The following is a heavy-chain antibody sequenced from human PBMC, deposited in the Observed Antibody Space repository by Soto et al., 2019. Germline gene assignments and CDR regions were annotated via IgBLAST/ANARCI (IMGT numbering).Heavy chain of an antibody. CDR2: IDGSGTTK. D-gene: IGHD3-10*01. J-gene: IGHJ1*01. Sequence: EVQLLESGGGLVQPGGSLRLSCGVSGFTFNDFEMNWVRQAPGKGLEWLAYIDGSGTTKKYADSVRGRFTISRDNPNNSLFLQMSILSAADTAIYYCARGLGRFKYWGQGILVAVSS. CDR3: ARGLGRFKY. CDR1: GFTFNDFE. V-gene: IGHV3-48*03.